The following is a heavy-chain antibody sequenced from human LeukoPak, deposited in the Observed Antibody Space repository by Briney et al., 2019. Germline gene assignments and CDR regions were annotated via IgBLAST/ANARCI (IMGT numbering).Heavy chain of an antibody. D-gene: IGHD6-25*01. CDR3: ARTTSFTASGYDY. Sequence: GAPVKVSRKASGYTFTNYHINWVRQATGQGLEWMGWINPNNGDSGFAQKFQGRVTITRDTAMTTAYMELSSLTSEDTAIYFCARTTSFTASGYDYWGQGTLVTVSS. CDR1: GYTFTNYH. V-gene: IGHV1-8*03. CDR2: INPNNGDS. J-gene: IGHJ4*02.